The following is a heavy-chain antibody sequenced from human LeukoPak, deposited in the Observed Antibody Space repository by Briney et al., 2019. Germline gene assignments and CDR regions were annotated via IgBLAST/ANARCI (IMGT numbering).Heavy chain of an antibody. CDR2: IFPGDSDT. V-gene: IGHV5-51*01. CDR3: ARLRSGWDFDY. D-gene: IGHD6-19*01. Sequence: GAYLKISCMGAGYSFTSYWIVWVRQMPGQGLEWLGIIFPGDSDTRYSPSFQGQVSISADKSISTAYLQWSSVKASDTAMYYCARLRSGWDFDYWGQGSLVTVPS. J-gene: IGHJ4*02. CDR1: GYSFTSYW.